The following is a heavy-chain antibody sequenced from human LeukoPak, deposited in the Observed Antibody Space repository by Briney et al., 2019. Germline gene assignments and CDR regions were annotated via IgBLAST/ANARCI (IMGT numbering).Heavy chain of an antibody. J-gene: IGHJ6*02. CDR2: ISYDGSNK. CDR1: GFTFSSYG. D-gene: IGHD2-21*02. Sequence: GGSLRLSCAASGFTFSSYGMHWVRQAPGKGLEWVAVISYDGSNKYYADSVKGRFTISRDNSKNTLYLQMNSLRAEDTAVYYCAKDRLVVVTAILSYYYYYGMDVWGQGSTVTVS. CDR3: AKDRLVVVTAILSYYYYYGMDV. V-gene: IGHV3-30*18.